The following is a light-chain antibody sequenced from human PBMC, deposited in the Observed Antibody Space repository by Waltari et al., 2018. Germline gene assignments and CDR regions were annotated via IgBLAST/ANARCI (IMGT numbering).Light chain of an antibody. CDR3: CSYAGSSTVWV. J-gene: IGLJ3*02. CDR2: DVT. V-gene: IGLV2-11*01. CDR1: SSDVGGYNY. Sequence: QSALTQPRSVSGSPGQSVTISCTGTSSDVGGYNYVSWYQHHPGKAPKLFIYDVTKRPSGVPDRVSASRSDNAASLTITGLQAEDEAEYYCCSYAGSSTVWVFGGGTKLTVL.